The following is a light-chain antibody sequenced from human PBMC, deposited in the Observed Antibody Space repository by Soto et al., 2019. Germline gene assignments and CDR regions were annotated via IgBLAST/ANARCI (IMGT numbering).Light chain of an antibody. CDR1: QSVSSY. V-gene: IGKV3-11*01. J-gene: IGKJ2*01. CDR3: QQRSNWPPYT. Sequence: EIVLTQSPATLSLSPGERATLSCRASQSVSSYLAWCQQKPGQAPRLLIYDASNGATGIPARFSGSGSGTVFTFTISSLEPEDFAVYYCQQRSNWPPYTFGQGTKLEIK. CDR2: DAS.